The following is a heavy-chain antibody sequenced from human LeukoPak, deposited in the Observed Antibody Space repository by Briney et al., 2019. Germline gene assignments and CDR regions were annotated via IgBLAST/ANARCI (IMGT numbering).Heavy chain of an antibody. CDR2: ISGSGGST. J-gene: IGHJ4*02. D-gene: IGHD3-10*01. CDR1: GFTFSSYA. Sequence: PGGSLRLSCAASGFTFSSYAMSWVRQAPGKGLEWVSAISGSGGSTYYADSVKGRFTISRDNSKNTLYLQMNSLRAEDTAVYYCAKDSNTMVRGVIIVFDYWGQGTLVTVSS. V-gene: IGHV3-23*01. CDR3: AKDSNTMVRGVIIVFDY.